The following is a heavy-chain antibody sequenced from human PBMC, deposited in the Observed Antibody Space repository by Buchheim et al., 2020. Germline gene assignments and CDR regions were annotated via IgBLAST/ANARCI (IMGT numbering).Heavy chain of an antibody. CDR1: GGSITRGGYY. Sequence: QVQLQESGPGLVKPSQTLSLTCTVSGGSITRGGYYWSWIRQHPGKGLEWIGYIYYTGITYFNPSLESLLFMSVDMFKNQIFLTLRSVTAADSAMYYCARSVDQGEYYDSSGTQFFFDYWGQG. CDR3: ARSVDQGEYYDSSGTQFFFDY. J-gene: IGHJ4*02. CDR2: IYYTGIT. V-gene: IGHV4-31*01. D-gene: IGHD3-22*01.